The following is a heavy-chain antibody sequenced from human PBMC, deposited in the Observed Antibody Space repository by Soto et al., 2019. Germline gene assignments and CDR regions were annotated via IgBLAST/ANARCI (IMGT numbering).Heavy chain of an antibody. CDR3: ARVGCISSSCYSGILSEYYFNY. CDR1: GGSVSTGGYY. J-gene: IGHJ4*02. Sequence: SETLSLTCTVSGGSVSTGGYYWSWIRQPPGKGLEYIGYIYYSGSTNYNPSLKSRVTISVDTSKNQFSLKLTSVTAADTAVYYCARVGCISSSCYSGILSEYYFNYWGQGTQVTVSS. V-gene: IGHV4-61*08. D-gene: IGHD2-15*01. CDR2: IYYSGST.